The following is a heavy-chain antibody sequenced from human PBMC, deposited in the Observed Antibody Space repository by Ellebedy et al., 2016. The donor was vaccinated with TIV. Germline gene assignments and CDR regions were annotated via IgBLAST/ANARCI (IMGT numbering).Heavy chain of an antibody. V-gene: IGHV3-13*01. J-gene: IGHJ2*01. CDR1: GFAFSSSD. D-gene: IGHD1-1*01. CDR3: ARETRSSNWNDSYFDL. CDR2: IGNAGDS. Sequence: PGGSLRLSCAASGFAFSSSDMHWVRQAPGKGLEWVSAIGNAGDSYYPDSVKGRFTISRENAKNPLYLQLSSLRAGDTAVYYCARETRSSNWNDSYFDLWGRGTLVTVSS.